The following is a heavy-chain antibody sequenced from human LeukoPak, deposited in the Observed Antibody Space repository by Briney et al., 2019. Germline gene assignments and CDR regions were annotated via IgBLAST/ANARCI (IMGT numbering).Heavy chain of an antibody. Sequence: PGGSLRLSCAASGFTVSSNYMNWVRQAPGKGLEWVSVIYSGGSTYYADSVKGRFTISRDNSKNTLYLQMNSLRAEDTAVYYCARDSRITMVRGAPFDYYYGMDVWGQGTRSPSP. D-gene: IGHD3-10*01. CDR2: IYSGGST. CDR3: ARDSRITMVRGAPFDYYYGMDV. J-gene: IGHJ6*02. CDR1: GFTVSSNY. V-gene: IGHV3-66*01.